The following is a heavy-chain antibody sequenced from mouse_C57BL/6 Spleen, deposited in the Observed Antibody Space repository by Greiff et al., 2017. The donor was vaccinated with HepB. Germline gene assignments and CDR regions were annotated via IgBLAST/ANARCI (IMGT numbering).Heavy chain of an antibody. J-gene: IGHJ1*03. CDR3: ARNYYYGSSWYFDV. D-gene: IGHD1-1*01. V-gene: IGHV5-17*01. CDR1: GFTFSDYG. CDR2: ISSGSSTI. Sequence: EVQLVESGGGLVKPGGSLKLSCAASGFTFSDYGMHWVRQAPEKGLEWVAYISSGSSTIYYADTVKGRFTISRDNAKNTLFLQMTSLRSEDTAMYYCARNYYYGSSWYFDVWGTGTTVTVSS.